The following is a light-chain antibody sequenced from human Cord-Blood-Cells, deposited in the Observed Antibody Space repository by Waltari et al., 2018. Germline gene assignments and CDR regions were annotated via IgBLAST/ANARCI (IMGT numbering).Light chain of an antibody. J-gene: IGKJ2*01. V-gene: IGKV1-39*01. CDR2: AAS. CDR1: QSISSY. CDR3: QQSYSTPYT. Sequence: DIQMTQSPSSLSASVGDRVTITCRASQSISSYLNWYQQEPGKAPKLLIYAASSLQSGVPLRFSCSGSGTDFTLTISSPQTENFSTYYCQQSYSTPYTFGQGTKLEIK.